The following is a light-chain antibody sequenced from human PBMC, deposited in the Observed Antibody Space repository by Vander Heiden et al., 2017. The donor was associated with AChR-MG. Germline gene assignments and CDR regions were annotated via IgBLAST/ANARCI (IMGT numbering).Light chain of an antibody. CDR3: QAWDSSTDVV. CDR2: QDN. Sequence: SYELTQPPSVSVSPGQTASITCSGDKLGDKYACWYQQKQGQSPVLVIYQDNKRPSVIPERFSGSNSGNTATLTISGTQAMDEADYYCQAWDSSTDVVFGGGTKLTVL. J-gene: IGLJ2*01. V-gene: IGLV3-1*01. CDR1: KLGDKY.